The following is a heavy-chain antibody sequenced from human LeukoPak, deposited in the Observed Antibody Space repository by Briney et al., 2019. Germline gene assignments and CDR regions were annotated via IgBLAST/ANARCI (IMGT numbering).Heavy chain of an antibody. CDR1: GYTFTSYG. CDR3: ARVDYYDFWSGLDY. Sequence: ASVTVSCKASGYTFTSYGISWVRQAPGQGLEWMGWISAYNGNTNYAQKLQGRVTMTTDTSTSTAYMELRSLRSDDTAVYYCARVDYYDFWSGLDYWGQGTLVIVSP. CDR2: ISAYNGNT. V-gene: IGHV1-18*01. D-gene: IGHD3-3*01. J-gene: IGHJ4*02.